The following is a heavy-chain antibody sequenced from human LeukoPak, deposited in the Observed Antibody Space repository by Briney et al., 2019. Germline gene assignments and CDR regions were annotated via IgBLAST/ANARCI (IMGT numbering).Heavy chain of an antibody. D-gene: IGHD1-26*01. CDR1: GNTFCSYA. CDR2: ISGYNGNA. Sequence: ALGDVFCQASGNTFCSYAFSWVRQAPGPGLEWMGVISGYNGNAKYAQKFQGRVTITTDTSTNTAYKELRSLTSDYTALYYCATGTRGAGLSSYWGQGTLVTVSS. V-gene: IGHV1-18*01. CDR3: ATGTRGAGLSSY. J-gene: IGHJ4*02.